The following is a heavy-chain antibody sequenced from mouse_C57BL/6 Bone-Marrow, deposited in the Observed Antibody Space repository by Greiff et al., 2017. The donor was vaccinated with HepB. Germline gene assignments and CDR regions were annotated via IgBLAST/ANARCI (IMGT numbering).Heavy chain of an antibody. CDR1: GYTFTSYG. Sequence: QVQLQQSGAELARPGASVKLSCKASGYTFTSYGISWVKQRTGQGLEWIGEIYPRSGNTYYNEKFKGKATLTADKSSSTAYMELRRLTSEDSAVYFCARDYGSRYYFDYWGQGTTLTVSS. CDR2: IYPRSGNT. D-gene: IGHD1-1*01. V-gene: IGHV1-81*01. CDR3: ARDYGSRYYFDY. J-gene: IGHJ2*01.